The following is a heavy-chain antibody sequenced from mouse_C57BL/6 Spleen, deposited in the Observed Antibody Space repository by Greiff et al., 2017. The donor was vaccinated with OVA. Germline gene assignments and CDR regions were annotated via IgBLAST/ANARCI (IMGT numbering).Heavy chain of an antibody. D-gene: IGHD1-1*01. J-gene: IGHJ2*01. CDR1: GYAFSSSW. V-gene: IGHV1-82*01. Sequence: QVQLQQSGPELVKPGASVKISCKASGYAFSSSWMNWVKQRPGKGLEWIGRIYPGDGDTNYNGKFKGKATLTADKSSSTAYMQLSSLTSEDSAVYFCAREEGSSSFDYWGQGTTLTVSS. CDR3: AREEGSSSFDY. CDR2: IYPGDGDT.